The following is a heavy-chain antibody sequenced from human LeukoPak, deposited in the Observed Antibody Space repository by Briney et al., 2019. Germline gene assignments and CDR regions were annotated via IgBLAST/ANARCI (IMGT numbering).Heavy chain of an antibody. D-gene: IGHD6-13*01. V-gene: IGHV3-21*01. CDR3: ARVQYSSSWLSDYYYYGMDV. CDR1: GFTFSSYS. J-gene: IGHJ6*02. Sequence: GGSLRLSCAASGFTFSSYSMNWVRQAPGKGLEWVSSISSSSSYIYYADSAKGRFTISRDNAKNSLYLQMNSLRAEDTAVYYCARVQYSSSWLSDYYYYGMDVWGQGTTVTVSS. CDR2: ISSSSSYI.